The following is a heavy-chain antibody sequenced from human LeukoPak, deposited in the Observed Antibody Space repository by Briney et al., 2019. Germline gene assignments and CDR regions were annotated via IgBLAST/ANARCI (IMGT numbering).Heavy chain of an antibody. J-gene: IGHJ4*02. Sequence: PGGSLRLSCAASGFTFSTFWMSWVRQAPGKGLVGVSRINSDGRITSYADSVKGRFTISRDNAKNTLYLQMNSLRAEDTAVYYCARLRWGGLYYFDSWGQGTLVTVSS. CDR2: INSDGRIT. CDR3: ARLRWGGLYYFDS. V-gene: IGHV3-74*01. CDR1: GFTFSTFW. D-gene: IGHD3-16*01.